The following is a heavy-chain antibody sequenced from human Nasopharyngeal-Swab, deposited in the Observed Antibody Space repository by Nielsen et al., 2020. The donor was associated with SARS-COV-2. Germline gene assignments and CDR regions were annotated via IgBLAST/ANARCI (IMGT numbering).Heavy chain of an antibody. CDR1: GDTFSRFY. J-gene: IGHJ5*02. CDR2: IYPRAGST. V-gene: IGHV1-46*01. Sequence: ASVKVSCKDSGDTFSRFYMYWVRQAPGQGLEWMGRIYPRAGSTTYAQKFQGRVTMTRDTSTSTVYMELSSLRSEDTAVYFCARERGYCSNNGCFGLDPWGQGTLVTVSS. CDR3: ARERGYCSNNGCFGLDP. D-gene: IGHD2-2*01.